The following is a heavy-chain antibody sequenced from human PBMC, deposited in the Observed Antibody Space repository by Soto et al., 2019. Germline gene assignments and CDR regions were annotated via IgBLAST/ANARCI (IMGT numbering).Heavy chain of an antibody. J-gene: IGHJ6*02. V-gene: IGHV5-51*01. CDR2: IYPGDSDT. CDR1: GYTFTNYW. Sequence: VESLKISCKGSGYTFTNYWIGCVRQMPVKVLEWMGIIYPGDSDTKYNPSFQGQVTISADKSITTTYLRWTSLKASDTAIYYCAASIFYYGMDVWGQGTTVTVSS. CDR3: AASIFYYGMDV.